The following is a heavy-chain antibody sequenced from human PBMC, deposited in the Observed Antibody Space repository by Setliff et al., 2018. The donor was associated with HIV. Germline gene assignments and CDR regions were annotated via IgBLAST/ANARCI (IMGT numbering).Heavy chain of an antibody. D-gene: IGHD2-8*01. Sequence: GGSLRLSCAAPGFTFSIHAMSWVRQAPGKGLEWVSAISGSGGKKYYADSVKGRFTVARDNSKNTLYLQMSNLRVDDTAVYYCARWSGRTGGVWGQGTLVTVSS. J-gene: IGHJ4*02. CDR3: ARWSGRTGGV. CDR1: GFTFSIHA. V-gene: IGHV3-23*01. CDR2: ISGSGGKK.